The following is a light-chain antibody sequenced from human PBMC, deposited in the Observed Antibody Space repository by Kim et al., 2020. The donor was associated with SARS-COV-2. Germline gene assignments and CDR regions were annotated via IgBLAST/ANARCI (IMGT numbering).Light chain of an antibody. V-gene: IGKV3-11*02. CDR2: DAS. J-gene: IGKJ5*01. Sequence: SSPGESATLSCTASQSVGSYLAWYQHKPGQAPRLLIYDASNRAAGIPARFSGSGSGRDFTLTISSLEPEDFAVYYCQQRMKWPITFGQGTRLVIK. CDR3: QQRMKWPIT. CDR1: QSVGSY.